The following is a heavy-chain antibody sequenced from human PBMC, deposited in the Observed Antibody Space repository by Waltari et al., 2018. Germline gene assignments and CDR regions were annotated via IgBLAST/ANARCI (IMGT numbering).Heavy chain of an antibody. CDR2: VYTTGTT. CDR1: GVSISDYY. CDR3: ARGYSDDGGEYFQH. D-gene: IGHD3-16*01. V-gene: IGHV4-4*07. J-gene: IGHJ1*01. Sequence: QVQLQESGPRLVEPLDTLSLTCRISGVSISDYYWSWIRQPAGKGLEFIGRVYTTGTTDYNPSLRSRATVSVDKSKNHFSLSLTSVTAADTAIYYCARGYSDDGGEYFQHWGQGTLVSVSS.